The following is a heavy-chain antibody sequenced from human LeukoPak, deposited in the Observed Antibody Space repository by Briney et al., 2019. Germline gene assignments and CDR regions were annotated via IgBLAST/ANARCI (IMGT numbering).Heavy chain of an antibody. CDR1: GVSISSSNSY. Sequence: PSETLSLTCTVSGVSISSSNSYWGWIRQPPGKGLEWIGSIYYSGNTYYNASLKSQVSISIDTSKNQFSLKLSSVTAADTAVYYCARASGWHRALFYYWGQGTLVTVSS. D-gene: IGHD6-19*01. CDR3: ARASGWHRALFYY. CDR2: IYYSGNT. V-gene: IGHV4-39*07. J-gene: IGHJ4*02.